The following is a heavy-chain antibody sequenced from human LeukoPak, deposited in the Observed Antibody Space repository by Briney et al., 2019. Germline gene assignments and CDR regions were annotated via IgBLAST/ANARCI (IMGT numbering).Heavy chain of an antibody. CDR1: GYSFTSYW. CDR2: IYPGGSDT. CDR3: ARLKGPPNRYNWIDP. D-gene: IGHD2/OR15-2a*01. V-gene: IGHV5-51*01. Sequence: GESLKISCQGAGYSFTSYWIGWVRQMPGKGLEWMGIIYPGGSDTRYSPSFQGQVTISADKSISTAYLQWSSLKTSDTAMYYCARLKGPPNRYNWIDPWGQGALVTVSS. J-gene: IGHJ5*02.